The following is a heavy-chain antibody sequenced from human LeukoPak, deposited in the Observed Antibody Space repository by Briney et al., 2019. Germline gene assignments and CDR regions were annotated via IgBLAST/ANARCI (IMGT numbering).Heavy chain of an antibody. Sequence: SETLSLTCTVSGGSISSGSYYWSWIRQPAGKGLEWIGRIYTSGSTNYNPSLKSRVTISVDTSKNQFSLKLSSVTAADTAVYYCARGRKRWLQFGVALDYWGQGTLVTVSS. CDR1: GGSISSGSYY. CDR3: ARGRKRWLQFGVALDY. J-gene: IGHJ4*02. V-gene: IGHV4-61*02. D-gene: IGHD5-24*01. CDR2: IYTSGST.